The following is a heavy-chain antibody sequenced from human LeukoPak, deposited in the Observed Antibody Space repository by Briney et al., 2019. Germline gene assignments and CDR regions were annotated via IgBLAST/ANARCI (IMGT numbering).Heavy chain of an antibody. CDR1: GGSISSYY. Sequence: SETLSLTCTVSGGSISSYYWSWVRQPPGKGLEWIGYIYYSGSTNYNPSLKSRVTISVDTSKNQFSLKLSSVTAADTAVYYWARVGPGYSSGWLVDYWGQGTLVTVSS. CDR2: IYYSGST. D-gene: IGHD6-19*01. V-gene: IGHV4-59*01. J-gene: IGHJ4*02. CDR3: ARVGPGYSSGWLVDY.